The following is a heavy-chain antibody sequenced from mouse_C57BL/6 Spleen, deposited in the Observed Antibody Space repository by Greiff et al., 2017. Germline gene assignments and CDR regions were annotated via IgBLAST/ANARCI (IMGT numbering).Heavy chain of an antibody. CDR1: GYAFSSYW. D-gene: IGHD2-3*01. Sequence: VQLQESGAELVKPGASVKISCKASGYAFSSYWMHWVKQRPGKGLEWIGQIYPGDGDTNYNGKFKGKATLTADKSSSTAYIQLSSLTSVDSAVYFCARQGWLPSYFDGWGTGTTVTVSS. CDR3: ARQGWLPSYFDG. J-gene: IGHJ1*03. V-gene: IGHV1-80*01. CDR2: IYPGDGDT.